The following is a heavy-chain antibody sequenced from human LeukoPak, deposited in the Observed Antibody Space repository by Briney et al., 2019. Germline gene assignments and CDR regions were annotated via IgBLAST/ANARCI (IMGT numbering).Heavy chain of an antibody. J-gene: IGHJ4*02. Sequence: SETLSLTCTVSGGSISSGGYYWSWIRQHPGKGLEWIGYIYYSGSTYYNPSLKSRVTISVDTSKNQFSLKLGSVTAADTAVYYCAREGLHYYGSGTSGGGFDYWGQGTLVTVSS. D-gene: IGHD3-10*01. CDR3: AREGLHYYGSGTSGGGFDY. V-gene: IGHV4-31*03. CDR1: GGSISSGGYY. CDR2: IYYSGST.